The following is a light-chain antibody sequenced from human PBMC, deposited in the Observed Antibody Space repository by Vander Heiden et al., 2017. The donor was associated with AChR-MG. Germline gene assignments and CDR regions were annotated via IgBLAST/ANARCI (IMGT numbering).Light chain of an antibody. CDR3: AAWDDSLNGPV. CDR2: SNN. CDR1: SSNIGSNT. Sequence: QSVLTQSPSASGTPGQRVTISCSGSSSNIGSNTVNWYQQLPRTAPKLLIYSNNQRPSGVPDRSSGSKSGTSASLAISGLQSEDEADYYCAAWDDSLNGPVFGGGTKLTVL. V-gene: IGLV1-44*01. J-gene: IGLJ2*01.